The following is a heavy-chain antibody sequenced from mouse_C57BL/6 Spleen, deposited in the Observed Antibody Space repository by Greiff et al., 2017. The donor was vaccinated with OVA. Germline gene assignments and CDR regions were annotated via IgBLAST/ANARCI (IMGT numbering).Heavy chain of an antibody. D-gene: IGHD2-3*01. Sequence: EVKVEESGGGLVQPGGSMKLSCVASGFTFSNYWMNWVRQSPEKGLEWVAQIRLKSDNYATHYAESVKGRFTISRDDSKSSVYLQMNNLRAEDTGIYYCTGGGYYIYWYFDVWGTGTTVTVSS. V-gene: IGHV6-3*01. J-gene: IGHJ1*03. CDR3: TGGGYYIYWYFDV. CDR2: IRLKSDNYAT. CDR1: GFTFSNYW.